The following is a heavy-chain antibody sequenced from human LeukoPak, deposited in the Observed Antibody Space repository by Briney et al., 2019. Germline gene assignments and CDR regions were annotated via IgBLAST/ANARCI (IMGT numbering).Heavy chain of an antibody. J-gene: IGHJ4*02. D-gene: IGHD3-10*01. V-gene: IGHV3-74*01. CDR3: ARAATYGSGLMVY. CDR1: GFTFSSYW. CDR2: INSDGSST. Sequence: GGSLRLSCAASGFTFSSYWMHWVRQAPGKGLVWVSRINSDGSSTSYADSVKGRFTISRDNAKNTLYLQMNSLRAEDTAVYYCARAATYGSGLMVYWGQGTLVTVSS.